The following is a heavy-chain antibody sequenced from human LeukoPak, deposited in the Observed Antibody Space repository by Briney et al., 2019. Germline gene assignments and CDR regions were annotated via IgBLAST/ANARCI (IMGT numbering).Heavy chain of an antibody. Sequence: GRSLRLSCAASGFTFSSYAMHWVRQAPGKGLEWVANIKQDGSEKYYVDSVKGRFTISRDNAKNSLYLQMNSLRAEDTAVYYCARVASLGAFDIWGQGTMVTVSS. D-gene: IGHD7-27*01. CDR1: GFTFSSYA. J-gene: IGHJ3*02. CDR3: ARVASLGAFDI. V-gene: IGHV3-7*01. CDR2: IKQDGSEK.